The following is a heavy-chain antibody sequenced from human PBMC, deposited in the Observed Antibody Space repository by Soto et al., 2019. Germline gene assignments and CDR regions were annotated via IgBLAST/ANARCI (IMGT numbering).Heavy chain of an antibody. J-gene: IGHJ4*02. Sequence: QVQLVQSGAEVKKPGASVKVSCKASGYTFTSYGISWVRQAPGQGLEWMGWISAYNGNTTYAQKLQGRVTMTTDTSKRTAYSELRSPRSEDTAVYSRVVAAHPSYFDYWGQGTLVPVST. CDR1: GYTFTSYG. CDR3: VVAAHPSYFDY. CDR2: ISAYNGNT. V-gene: IGHV1-18*01. D-gene: IGHD2-15*01.